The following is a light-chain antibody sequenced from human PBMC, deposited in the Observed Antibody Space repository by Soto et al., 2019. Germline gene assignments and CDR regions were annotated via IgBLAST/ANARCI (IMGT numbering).Light chain of an antibody. Sequence: LTQPPSASGSPGQSVTLSCTGTSSDFGKYDYVSWFQHHPGQSPQPIKYEVSNRPPRLPHRFPGSKFGSTASLPLSGLQTEFDADLYLDAYVAGSNVCGAGTKV. V-gene: IGLV2-8*01. CDR1: SSDFGKYDY. J-gene: IGLJ1*01. CDR2: EVS. CDR3: DAYVAGSNV.